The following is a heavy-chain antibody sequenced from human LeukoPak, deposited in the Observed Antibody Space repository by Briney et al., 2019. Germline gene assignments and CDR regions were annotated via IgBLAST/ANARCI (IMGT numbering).Heavy chain of an antibody. J-gene: IGHJ4*02. D-gene: IGHD2-15*01. V-gene: IGHV3-23*01. CDR1: GGSISSGY. Sequence: ETLSLTCTVSGGSISSGYWSWVRQAPGKGLEWVSSISGSGGSTYYADYVKGRFTISRDNSKNTLDLQMNSLRAEDTAVYYCAKSSLVTPYDYWGQGTLVSVSS. CDR2: ISGSGGST. CDR3: AKSSLVTPYDY.